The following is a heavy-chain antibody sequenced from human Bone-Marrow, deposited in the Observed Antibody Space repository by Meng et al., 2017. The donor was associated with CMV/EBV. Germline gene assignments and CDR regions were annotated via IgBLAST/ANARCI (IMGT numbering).Heavy chain of an antibody. CDR3: ARDKRSSSSSKSL. V-gene: IGHV1-8*02. J-gene: IGHJ4*02. D-gene: IGHD6-6*01. Sequence: ASVKVSCKASGYTFTSYGISWVRQAPGQGLEWMGWMNPNSGNTGYAQKFQGRITLTRNTSLSTAFMELSSLTSEDTAVYYCARDKRSSSSSKSLWGQGTLVTVSS. CDR2: MNPNSGNT. CDR1: GYTFTSYG.